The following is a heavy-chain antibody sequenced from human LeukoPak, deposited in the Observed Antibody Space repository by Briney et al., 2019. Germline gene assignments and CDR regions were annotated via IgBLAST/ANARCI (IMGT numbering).Heavy chain of an antibody. CDR3: AREWIQTFDY. CDR2: ISSSSSYI. CDR1: GFTFSSYS. Sequence: PGGSLRLSCAASGFTFSSYSTNWVRQAPGKGLEWVSSISSSSSYIYYADSVKGRFTISRDNAKNSLYLQMNSLRAEDTAVYYCAREWIQTFDYWGQGTLVTVSS. J-gene: IGHJ4*02. D-gene: IGHD5-18*01. V-gene: IGHV3-21*01.